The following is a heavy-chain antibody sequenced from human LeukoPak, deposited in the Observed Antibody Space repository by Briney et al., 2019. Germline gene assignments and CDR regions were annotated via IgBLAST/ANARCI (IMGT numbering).Heavy chain of an antibody. CDR3: VRDYRGGWNDY. D-gene: IGHD1-26*01. CDR2: IREDGNER. Sequence: GGSLRLSCVATGFTFTKHWMSWVRQSRGKGLECVAKIREDGNERHYVDSVKGRFTISRDNARNLLYLQMNNVRVDDTAVYYCVRDYRGGWNDYWGQGTQVTVSS. J-gene: IGHJ4*02. CDR1: GFTFTKHW. V-gene: IGHV3-7*01.